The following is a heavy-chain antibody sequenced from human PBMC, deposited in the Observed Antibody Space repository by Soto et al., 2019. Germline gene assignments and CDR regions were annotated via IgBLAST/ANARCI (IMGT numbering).Heavy chain of an antibody. CDR3: ARVYSSLSSYDY. D-gene: IGHD5-18*01. CDR2: INRDESST. CDR1: GFTFSSYW. J-gene: IGHJ4*02. Sequence: GGSLRLSCAASGFTFSSYWMHWVRQAPGKGLVWVSRINRDESSTSYADSVKGRFTISRDNAKNTLYLQMNSLRAEDTAIYYCARVYSSLSSYDYWGQGTLVTVSS. V-gene: IGHV3-74*01.